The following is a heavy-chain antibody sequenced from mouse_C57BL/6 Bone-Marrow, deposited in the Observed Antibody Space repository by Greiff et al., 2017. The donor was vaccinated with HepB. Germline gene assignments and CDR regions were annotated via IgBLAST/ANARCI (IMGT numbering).Heavy chain of an antibody. V-gene: IGHV5-17*01. D-gene: IGHD2-4*01. CDR3: ARNLYDYDPWFAY. J-gene: IGHJ3*01. Sequence: EVKLMESGGGLVKPGGSLKLSCAASGFTFSDYGMHWVRQAPEKGLEWVAYISSGSSTIYYADTVKGRFTISRDNAKNTLFLQMTSLRSEDTAMYYCARNLYDYDPWFAYWGQGTLVTVSA. CDR2: ISSGSSTI. CDR1: GFTFSDYG.